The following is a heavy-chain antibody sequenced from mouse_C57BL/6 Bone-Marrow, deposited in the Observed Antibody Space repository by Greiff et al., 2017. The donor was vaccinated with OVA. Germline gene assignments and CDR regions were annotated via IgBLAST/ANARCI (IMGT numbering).Heavy chain of an antibody. D-gene: IGHD1-1*01. Sequence: EVKLLESGPVLVKPGASVKMSCKASGYTFTDYYMNWVKQSHGKSLEWIGYINPYNGGTSYNQKFKGKATLTVDKSSSTAYMELNSLTSEDSAVYYWARWNYVGRYYYAMDYWGQGTSVTVSS. CDR3: ARWNYVGRYYYAMDY. J-gene: IGHJ4*01. CDR2: INPYNGGT. V-gene: IGHV1-19*01. CDR1: GYTFTDYY.